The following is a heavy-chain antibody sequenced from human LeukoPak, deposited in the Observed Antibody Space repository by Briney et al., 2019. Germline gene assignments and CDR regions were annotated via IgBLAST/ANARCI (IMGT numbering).Heavy chain of an antibody. CDR3: ARGYSSADY. CDR1: GLNVSTNN. Sequence: AGGSLRLPCAASGLNVSTNNMNWVRQAPGKGLEWVSVIYRGGSTLNANSVKGRFTISRDSSRNTLFLQMNSLRAEDTAVYYCARGYSSADYWGQGTLVTVSS. J-gene: IGHJ4*02. V-gene: IGHV3-53*01. CDR2: IYRGGST. D-gene: IGHD5-18*01.